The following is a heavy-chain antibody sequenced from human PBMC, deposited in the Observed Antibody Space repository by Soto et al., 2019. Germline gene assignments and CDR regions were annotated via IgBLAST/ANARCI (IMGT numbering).Heavy chain of an antibody. D-gene: IGHD6-6*01. CDR2: IYHSGST. CDR3: AREARTLDWYLDL. V-gene: IGHV4-38-2*01. Sequence: PSETLALSCAFSDYSISTDSYWGWIRRPPVKGLEWIGSIYHSGSTYYKSSLKSRVTISRDTSKNLFSLKLSSVTAADTAVYYCAREARTLDWYLDLWGRGTMVTVSS. CDR1: DYSISTDSY. J-gene: IGHJ2*01.